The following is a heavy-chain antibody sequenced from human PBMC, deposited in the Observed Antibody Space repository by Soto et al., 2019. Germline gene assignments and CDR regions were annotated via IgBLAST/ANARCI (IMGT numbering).Heavy chain of an antibody. CDR3: ARDLPIGLGELFLTGDYYYYMDV. J-gene: IGHJ6*03. D-gene: IGHD3-10*01. CDR2: ISSSSSYI. V-gene: IGHV3-21*01. CDR1: GFTFSSYS. Sequence: GGSLRLSCAASGFTFSSYSMNWVRQAPGKGLERVSSISSSSSYIYYADSVKGRFTISRDNAKNSLYLQMNSLRAEDTAVYYCARDLPIGLGELFLTGDYYYYMDVWGKGTTVTVSS.